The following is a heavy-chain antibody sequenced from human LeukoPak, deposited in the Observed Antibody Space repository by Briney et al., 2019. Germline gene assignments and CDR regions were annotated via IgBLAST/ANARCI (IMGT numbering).Heavy chain of an antibody. CDR2: INTNTGNP. J-gene: IGHJ6*02. D-gene: IGHD2-15*01. Sequence: ASVEVSCKASGYTFTSYAMNWVRQAPGQGLEWMGWINTNTGNPTYAQGFTGRFVFSLDTSVSTAYLQISSLKAEDTAVYYCARFMGCSGGSCYALRRLGYYYGMDVWGQGTTVTVSS. CDR1: GYTFTSYA. V-gene: IGHV7-4-1*02. CDR3: ARFMGCSGGSCYALRRLGYYYGMDV.